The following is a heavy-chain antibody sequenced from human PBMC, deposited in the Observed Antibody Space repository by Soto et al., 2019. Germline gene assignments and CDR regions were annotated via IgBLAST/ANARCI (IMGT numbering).Heavy chain of an antibody. CDR3: ARGDYALVD. Sequence: QVQLQESGPGLVKPSETLSLTCNVSGGSVNSGSYYWTWIRQPPGKRLEWIGSVYGSESFNYNPSLMSRVTISVDTSKNQFSLRLRSVTAADTAVYYCARGDYALVDWGQGTLVTVSS. CDR1: GGSVNSGSYY. D-gene: IGHD3-16*01. CDR2: VYGSESF. V-gene: IGHV4-61*01. J-gene: IGHJ4*02.